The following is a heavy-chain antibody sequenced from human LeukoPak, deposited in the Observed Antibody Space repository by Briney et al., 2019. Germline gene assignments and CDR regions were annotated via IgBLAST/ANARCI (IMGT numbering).Heavy chain of an antibody. V-gene: IGHV4-34*01. CDR3: ARGYGSGSYYVY. Sequence: PSETLSLTCVVYSGSFSGYYWSWIRQPPGKGLEWIGEIGRSGSTTYNPSLKSRVNVLLDTSKNQFSLRLSSVTAADTAVYYCARGYGSGSYYVYWGQGTLVAVSS. CDR2: IGRSGST. CDR1: SGSFSGYY. D-gene: IGHD3-10*01. J-gene: IGHJ4*02.